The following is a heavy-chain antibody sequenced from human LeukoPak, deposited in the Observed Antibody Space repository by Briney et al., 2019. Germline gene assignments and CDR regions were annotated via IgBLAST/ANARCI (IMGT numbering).Heavy chain of an antibody. CDR3: ARGPNKSDGGNSGSAWFDP. Sequence: ASVKASCKASVYTFTTYDINWVRHATGQGLEWMGWMNPNSGNTGYAQKFQGRVTMTRNTSISTAYMELSSLRSEDTAVYYCARGPNKSDGGNSGSAWFDPWGQGTLVTVSS. V-gene: IGHV1-8*01. CDR1: VYTFTTYD. CDR2: MNPNSGNT. J-gene: IGHJ5*02. D-gene: IGHD4-23*01.